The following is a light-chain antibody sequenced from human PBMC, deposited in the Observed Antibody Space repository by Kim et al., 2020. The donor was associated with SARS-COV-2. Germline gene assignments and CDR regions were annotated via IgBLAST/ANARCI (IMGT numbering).Light chain of an antibody. J-gene: IGKJ4*01. CDR3: QQYDSSPRT. CDR2: AAS. Sequence: LSPGERATLSCRASQSISSSYLAWYQQKPGQAPRLLIFAASSRATGIPDRFSGSGSGTDFTLTISRLEPEDFAVYYCQQYDSSPRTFGGGTKLEI. V-gene: IGKV3-20*01. CDR1: QSISSSY.